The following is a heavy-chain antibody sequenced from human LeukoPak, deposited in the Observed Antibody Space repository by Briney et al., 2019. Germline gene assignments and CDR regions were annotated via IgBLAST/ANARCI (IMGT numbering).Heavy chain of an antibody. J-gene: IGHJ6*02. CDR3: ARELGYSSGWHNYYYYGMDV. CDR1: GFTFSSSS. Sequence: GGSLRLSCAASGFTFSSSSMNWVRQAPGKGLEWVSYIGSGSTIIYYADSVKGRFTISRDNAKNSLYLQMNSLRDEDTAVYYCARELGYSSGWHNYYYYGMDVWGQGTTVTVSS. D-gene: IGHD6-19*01. V-gene: IGHV3-48*02. CDR2: IGSGSTII.